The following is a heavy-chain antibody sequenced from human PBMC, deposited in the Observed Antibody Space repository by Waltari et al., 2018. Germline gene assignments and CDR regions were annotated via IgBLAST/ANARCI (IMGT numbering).Heavy chain of an antibody. D-gene: IGHD3-10*01. CDR1: GYNFNIYW. V-gene: IGHV5-51*01. Sequence: EVHLEQSGAEVKKPGESLRISCEASGYNFNIYWIGWVRQMPGKGLEWMGIVNPGDSTTRYSPSFQGQVTISADKSVATAYWQWHSLKASDTAIYYCARHGEGAGGGYFQYWGQGTLVTVSS. J-gene: IGHJ1*01. CDR2: VNPGDSTT. CDR3: ARHGEGAGGGYFQY.